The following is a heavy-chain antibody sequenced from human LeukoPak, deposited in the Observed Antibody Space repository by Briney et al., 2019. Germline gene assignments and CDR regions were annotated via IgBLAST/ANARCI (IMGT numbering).Heavy chain of an antibody. V-gene: IGHV1-69*13. CDR3: ARDSTAPHIVVVTAHHDAFDI. J-gene: IGHJ3*02. D-gene: IGHD2-21*02. CDR1: GGTFSSYA. Sequence: SVTVSCKASGGTFSSYAISWVRQAPGQGLEWMGGIIPIFGTANYAQKFQGRVTITADESTSTAYMELSSLRSEDTAVYYCARDSTAPHIVVVTAHHDAFDIWGQGTMVTVSS. CDR2: IIPIFGTA.